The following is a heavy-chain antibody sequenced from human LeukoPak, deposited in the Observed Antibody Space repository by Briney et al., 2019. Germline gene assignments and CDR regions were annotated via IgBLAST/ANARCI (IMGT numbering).Heavy chain of an antibody. Sequence: GGSLRLSCVASGFTFSSYWMHWVRQAPGKGLVWVSHIDTDGSVTNYADSVKGRFTISRDNAKNTLYLQMNSLRAEDTAVYYCTRGLQGIDYWGQGTLVTVSS. CDR3: TRGLQGIDY. CDR2: IDTDGSVT. V-gene: IGHV3-74*01. CDR1: GFTFSSYW. D-gene: IGHD4-11*01. J-gene: IGHJ4*02.